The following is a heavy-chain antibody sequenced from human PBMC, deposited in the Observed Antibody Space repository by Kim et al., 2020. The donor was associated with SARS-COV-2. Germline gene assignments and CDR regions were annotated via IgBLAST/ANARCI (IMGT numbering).Heavy chain of an antibody. Sequence: RKSRVTISADRSKNQFSLKLSSVTAADTAVYYCARGSSSSYYYYYYGMDVWGQGATVTVSS. J-gene: IGHJ6*02. V-gene: IGHV4-59*09. CDR3: ARGSSSSYYYYYYGMDV. D-gene: IGHD6-6*01.